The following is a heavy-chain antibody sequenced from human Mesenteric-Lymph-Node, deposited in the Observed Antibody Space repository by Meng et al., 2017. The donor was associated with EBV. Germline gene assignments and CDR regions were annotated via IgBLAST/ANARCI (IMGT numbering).Heavy chain of an antibody. CDR1: GDSVSSNSVG. CDR2: TYYRSKWYN. CDR3: ARAVAGKGTYDS. J-gene: IGHJ4*02. D-gene: IGHD6-19*01. V-gene: IGHV6-1*01. Sequence: VQLQQSGPGLVTPSQTLPLTCAISGDSVSSNSVGWAWIRQSPSRGLEWLGRTYYRSKWYNDYALSVESRITMNPDTSKNQFSLQLNSVTPDDTALYYCARAVAGKGTYDSWGQGTLVTVSS.